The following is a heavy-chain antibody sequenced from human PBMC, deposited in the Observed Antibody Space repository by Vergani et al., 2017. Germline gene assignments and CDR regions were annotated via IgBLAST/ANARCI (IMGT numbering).Heavy chain of an antibody. CDR2: INSDGDST. CDR3: ARDGWELLDYFYYMDV. V-gene: IGHV3-74*01. J-gene: IGHJ6*03. CDR1: GFPFSNYW. Sequence: VQLVESGGGLVQPGGSLRLSCTASGFPFSNYWMQWVRQAPGKGLMWVARINSDGDSTSYADSVKGRFTISRDNAKNTLYLQMDSLGAEDTAVYYCARDGWELLDYFYYMDVWGKGTTVTVSS. D-gene: IGHD1-26*01.